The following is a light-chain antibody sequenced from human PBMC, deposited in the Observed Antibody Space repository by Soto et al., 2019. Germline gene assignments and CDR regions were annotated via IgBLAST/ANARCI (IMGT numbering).Light chain of an antibody. V-gene: IGKV3-15*01. J-gene: IGKJ2*01. CDR3: QLEDT. Sequence: EIVMTQSPATLSVSPGERATLSCRASQSVSSNLAWYQQKPGQAPRLLIYGASTRDTGIPARFSGSGSGTECTLTISSLQSEDVAVYDCQLEDTFGQGTKLEIK. CDR1: QSVSSN. CDR2: GAS.